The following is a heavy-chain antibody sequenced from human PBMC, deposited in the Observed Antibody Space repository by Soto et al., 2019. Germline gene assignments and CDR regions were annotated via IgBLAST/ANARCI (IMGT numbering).Heavy chain of an antibody. CDR2: IIPIFGTA. D-gene: IGHD3-3*01. V-gene: IGHV1-69*06. J-gene: IGHJ6*02. CDR1: GGTFSSYA. CDR3: ARVSNDFWSGYYTSYYYGMDV. Sequence: SVKVSCKASGGTFSSYAISWVRQAPGQGLEWMGGIIPIFGTANYAQKFQGRVTITADKSTSTAYMELSCLRSEDTAVYYCARVSNDFWSGYYTSYYYGMDVWGQGTTVTASS.